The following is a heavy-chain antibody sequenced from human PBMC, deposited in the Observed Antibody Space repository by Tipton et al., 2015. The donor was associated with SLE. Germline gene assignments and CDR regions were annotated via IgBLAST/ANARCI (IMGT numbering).Heavy chain of an antibody. CDR2: IYTSGST. CDR1: GVSIGSRYYY. Sequence: TLSLTCIVSGVSIGSRYYYLAWFRQPPGQGLEWIGHIYTSGSTNYNPSLKSRVTISVDTSKNQFSLKLSSVTAADTAVYYCARVKSIFGVVMIDYWGQGTLVTVSS. V-gene: IGHV4-61*09. D-gene: IGHD3-3*01. CDR3: ARVKSIFGVVMIDY. J-gene: IGHJ4*02.